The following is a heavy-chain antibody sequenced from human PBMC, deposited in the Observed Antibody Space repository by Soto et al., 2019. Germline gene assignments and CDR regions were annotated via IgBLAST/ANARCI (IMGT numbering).Heavy chain of an antibody. Sequence: EVHLLESGGGLVQPGGSLRLSCAVSGFTVSTYYMSWVRQAPGKGLEWVSVIYSGGSTYYADSVRGRFTISRDSSKNTLHLPMNSLRAEDTAVYYCARTSTSRGNNYFYYGLDVWGQGTTVTVSS. D-gene: IGHD2-2*01. V-gene: IGHV3-53*01. CDR3: ARTSTSRGNNYFYYGLDV. CDR1: GFTVSTYY. J-gene: IGHJ6*02. CDR2: IYSGGST.